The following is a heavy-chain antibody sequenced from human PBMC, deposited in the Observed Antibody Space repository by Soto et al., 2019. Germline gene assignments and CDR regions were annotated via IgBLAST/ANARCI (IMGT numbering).Heavy chain of an antibody. CDR3: ARRRHDVFDI. CDR1: GYSFTSYW. CDR2: IDPSDSYT. J-gene: IGHJ3*02. Sequence: GESLKISCKGSGYSFTSYWISWVRQMPGKGLEWMGRIDPSDSYTNYSPSFQGHVTISADKSISTAYLQWSSLKASDTAMYYRARRRHDVFDIWGQGTMVTVSS. V-gene: IGHV5-10-1*01.